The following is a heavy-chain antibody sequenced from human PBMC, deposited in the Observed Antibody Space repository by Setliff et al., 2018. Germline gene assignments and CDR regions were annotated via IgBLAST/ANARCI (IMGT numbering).Heavy chain of an antibody. J-gene: IGHJ6*02. CDR2: IGAYNGNT. D-gene: IGHD2-15*01. CDR1: GYTFTNYG. V-gene: IGHV1-18*01. CDR3: AHTIVGYCSGISCYDYYYGMDV. Sequence: ASVKVSCKASGYTFTNYGVTWVRQAPGQGLEWMGWIGAYNGNTYNAHKFQGRVTMTRDTSTSTVYMELSSLRSEDTALYYCAHTIVGYCSGISCYDYYYGMDVWGQGTTVTVS.